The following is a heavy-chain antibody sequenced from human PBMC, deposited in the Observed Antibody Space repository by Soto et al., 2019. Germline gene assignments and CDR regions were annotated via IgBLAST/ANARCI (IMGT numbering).Heavy chain of an antibody. J-gene: IGHJ5*02. CDR1: GYTFTSYG. CDR2: ISAYNGNT. D-gene: IGHD3-16*02. Sequence: ASVKVSCKASGYTFTSYGISWVRQAPGQGLEWMGWISAYNGNTNYAQKLQGRVTMTTDTSTSTAYMELRSLRSDDTAVYYCARDFPAYDYIWGSYRYSNNWFDPWGQGTLVTVSS. V-gene: IGHV1-18*01. CDR3: ARDFPAYDYIWGSYRYSNNWFDP.